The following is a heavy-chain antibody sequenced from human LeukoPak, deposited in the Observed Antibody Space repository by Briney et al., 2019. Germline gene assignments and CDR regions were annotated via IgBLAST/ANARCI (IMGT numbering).Heavy chain of an antibody. Sequence: SETLSLTCTVSGGPISSYYWSWIRQPPGKGLEWIGYIYYSGSTNYNPSLKSRVTISVDTSKNQFSLKLSSVTAADTAAYYCARDDPRTAPDPWGQGTLVTVSS. CDR2: IYYSGST. V-gene: IGHV4-59*01. D-gene: IGHD5-18*01. CDR1: GGPISSYY. CDR3: ARDDPRTAPDP. J-gene: IGHJ5*02.